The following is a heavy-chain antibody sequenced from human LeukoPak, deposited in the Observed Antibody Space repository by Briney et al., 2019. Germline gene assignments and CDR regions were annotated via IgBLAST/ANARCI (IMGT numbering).Heavy chain of an antibody. D-gene: IGHD3-3*01. J-gene: IGHJ5*02. CDR1: GGSISSSGYY. V-gene: IGHV4-39*07. Sequence: PSETLSLTCTVSGGSISSSGYYWGWIRQPPGKGLEWIGSGRHSGRTYYNPSLKSRVTISVDTSKNQFSLKLNSVTAADTAVYYCARDHLANLAGRLFDPWGQGSLVTVSS. CDR3: ARDHLANLAGRLFDP. CDR2: GRHSGRT.